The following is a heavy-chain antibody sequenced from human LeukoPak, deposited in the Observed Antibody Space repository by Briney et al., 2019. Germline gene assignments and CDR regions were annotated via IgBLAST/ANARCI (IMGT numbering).Heavy chain of an antibody. D-gene: IGHD3-22*01. CDR3: ARDYDSSGYYDAFDI. V-gene: IGHV4-59*01. Sequence: SETLSLTCTVSGGSISSYYWSWIRQPPGKGLEWLGYIYYSGSTNYNPSLKSRVTISVDRSKNQFSLKLSSVTAADTAVYYCARDYDSSGYYDAFDIWGQGTMVTVSS. CDR2: IYYSGST. CDR1: GGSISSYY. J-gene: IGHJ3*02.